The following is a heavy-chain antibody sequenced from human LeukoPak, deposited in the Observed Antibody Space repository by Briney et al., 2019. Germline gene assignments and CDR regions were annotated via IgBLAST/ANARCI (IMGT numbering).Heavy chain of an antibody. CDR1: GFTFSSYG. J-gene: IGHJ4*02. CDR2: IRYDGSNK. V-gene: IGHV3-30*02. Sequence: GGSLRLSCAASGFTFSSYGMHWVRQAPGKGLEWVTFIRYDGSNKYYADSVKGRLTISRDNSKNTLYLQMSSLRAEDTAIYYCAKDGHRGFGDFDYWGQGTLVTVSS. D-gene: IGHD3-10*01. CDR3: AKDGHRGFGDFDY.